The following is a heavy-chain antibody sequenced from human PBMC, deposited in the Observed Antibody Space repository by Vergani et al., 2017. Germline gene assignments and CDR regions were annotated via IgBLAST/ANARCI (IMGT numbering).Heavy chain of an antibody. CDR1: GFTFSSYG. CDR3: ARVRCSSTSCPKGYYYYYYMDV. CDR2: ISYDGSNK. Sequence: QVQLVESGGGVVQPGRSLRLSCAASGFTFSSYGMHWVRQAPGKGLEWVAVISYDGSNKYYADSVKGRFTISRDNSKNTLYLQMNSLRAEDTAVYYCARVRCSSTSCPKGYYYYYYMDVWGKGTTVTVSS. J-gene: IGHJ6*03. V-gene: IGHV3-30*03. D-gene: IGHD2-2*01.